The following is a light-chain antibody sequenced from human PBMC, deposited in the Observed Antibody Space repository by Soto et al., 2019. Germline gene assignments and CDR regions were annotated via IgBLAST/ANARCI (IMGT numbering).Light chain of an antibody. J-gene: IGKJ5*01. CDR3: QQYNTFIT. CDR2: KAS. V-gene: IGKV1-5*03. Sequence: DIQITKSPSTLSASVGDRVTITCRASQSISSWLAWYQQKPGKAPKLLIYKASSLESGVPSRFSGSGSGTEFTLTISSLQPDDFATYYCQQYNTFITFGQGTRLEIK. CDR1: QSISSW.